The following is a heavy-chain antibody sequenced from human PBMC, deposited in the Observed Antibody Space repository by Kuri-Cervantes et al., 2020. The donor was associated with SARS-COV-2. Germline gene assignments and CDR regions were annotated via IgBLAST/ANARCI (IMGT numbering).Heavy chain of an antibody. D-gene: IGHD6-19*01. Sequence: GSLRLSCAVSGYSISSDYYWGWIRQPPGKGLEWIGTIYHSGSTYYNPSLKSRLTISVDTSKNQFSLKLSSVTAADTAVYYCARSGYSSGWSLFDYWGQGTLVTVSS. J-gene: IGHJ4*02. V-gene: IGHV4-38-2*01. CDR1: GYSISSDYY. CDR2: IYHSGST. CDR3: ARSGYSSGWSLFDY.